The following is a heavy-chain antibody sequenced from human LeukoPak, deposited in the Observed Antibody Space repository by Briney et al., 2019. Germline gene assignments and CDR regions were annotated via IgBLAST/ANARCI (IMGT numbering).Heavy chain of an antibody. Sequence: ASVKVSCKASGYTFTSYGISWVRQAPGQGLEWMGWISAYNGNTNYAQKLQGRVTMTTDTSTSTAYMELRSLRSDDTAVYYCARKRYFAGRDAFDIWGQGTMVTVSS. CDR1: GYTFTSYG. CDR2: ISAYNGNT. D-gene: IGHD3-9*01. CDR3: ARKRYFAGRDAFDI. J-gene: IGHJ3*02. V-gene: IGHV1-18*01.